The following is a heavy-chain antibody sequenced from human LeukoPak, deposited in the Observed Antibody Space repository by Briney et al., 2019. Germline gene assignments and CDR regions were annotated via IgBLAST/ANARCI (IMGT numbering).Heavy chain of an antibody. CDR1: GFTFSSYS. V-gene: IGHV3-21*01. Sequence: GGSLRLSCAASGFTFSSYSMNWVRQAPGKGLEWVSSISSSSSYIYYADSVKGRFTISRDNAKNSLYLQMNSLRAEDTAVYYCASLSSSSGSWYPFDYWGQGTLVTVSS. J-gene: IGHJ4*02. CDR2: ISSSSSYI. CDR3: ASLSSSSGSWYPFDY. D-gene: IGHD6-6*01.